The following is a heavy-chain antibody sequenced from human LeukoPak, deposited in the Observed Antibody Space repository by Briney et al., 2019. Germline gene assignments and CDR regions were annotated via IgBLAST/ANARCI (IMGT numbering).Heavy chain of an antibody. CDR2: INGDGSST. J-gene: IGHJ4*02. V-gene: IGHV3-74*01. Sequence: GGSLRLSCAASGFSFSSYWMHWVRQAPGKGLVWVSRINGDGSSTRYADSVKGRFTISRDNAKNTLYLQMNSLRAEDTAVYYCARCRSGSPVFWDYWGQGTLVTVSS. CDR3: ARCRSGSPVFWDY. D-gene: IGHD3-9*01. CDR1: GFSFSSYW.